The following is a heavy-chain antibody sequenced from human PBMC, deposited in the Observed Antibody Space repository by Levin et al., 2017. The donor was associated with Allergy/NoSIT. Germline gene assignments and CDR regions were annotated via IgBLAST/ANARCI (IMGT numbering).Heavy chain of an antibody. V-gene: IGHV3-30-3*01. J-gene: IGHJ6*02. CDR1: GFTFSSYA. D-gene: IGHD2-2*01. CDR2: ISYDGSNK. Sequence: GESLKISCAASGFTFSSYAMHWVRQAPGKGLEWVAVISYDGSNKYYADSVKGRFTISRDNSKNTLYLQMNSLRAEDTAVYYCARGSQLGYCSSTSCYAHYYYYGMDVWGQGTTVTVSS. CDR3: ARGSQLGYCSSTSCYAHYYYYGMDV.